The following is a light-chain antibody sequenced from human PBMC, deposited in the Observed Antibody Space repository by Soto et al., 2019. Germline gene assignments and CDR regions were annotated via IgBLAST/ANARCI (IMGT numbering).Light chain of an antibody. J-gene: IGKJ5*01. V-gene: IGKV1-12*01. Sequence: DIQMTQYPSSLYASVGDRVTITCRASQGVSTWLAWYQQKPGKAPNLLIYTASSLQSGVPSRFSGSGSGTDFTLTINCLQPEDFATYYCQQAASLPITFGQGTGLEIK. CDR1: QGVSTW. CDR3: QQAASLPIT. CDR2: TAS.